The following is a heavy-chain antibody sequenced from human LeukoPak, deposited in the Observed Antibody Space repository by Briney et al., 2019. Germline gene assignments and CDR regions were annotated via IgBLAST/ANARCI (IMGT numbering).Heavy chain of an antibody. CDR2: MTSSRYI. Sequence: PGGSLRLSCAASGFSLKTYNMNWVRQAPGKGLEWDSSMTSSRYIYYADSVKGRFTISRDDANNLVFLQMHSLRAEDTAIYYCTRDQFFDYDNDDAFDVWGQGTKVIVSS. D-gene: IGHD3-22*01. J-gene: IGHJ3*01. V-gene: IGHV3-21*04. CDR3: TRDQFFDYDNDDAFDV. CDR1: GFSLKTYN.